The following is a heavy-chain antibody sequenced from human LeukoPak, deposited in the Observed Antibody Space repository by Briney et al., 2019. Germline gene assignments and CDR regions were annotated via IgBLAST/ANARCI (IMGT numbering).Heavy chain of an antibody. J-gene: IGHJ4*02. D-gene: IGHD6-13*01. CDR3: AKSLYSSSWYYFDY. V-gene: IGHV3-33*06. Sequence: GGSLRLSCAASGFTFSSYGMHWVRQVPGKGLEWVAVIWYDGSNKYYADSVKGRFTISRDNSKNTLYLQMNSLRAEDTAVYYCAKSLYSSSWYYFDYWGQGTLVTVSS. CDR1: GFTFSSYG. CDR2: IWYDGSNK.